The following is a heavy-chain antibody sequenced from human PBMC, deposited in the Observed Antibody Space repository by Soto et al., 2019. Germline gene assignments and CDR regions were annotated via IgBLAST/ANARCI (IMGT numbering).Heavy chain of an antibody. V-gene: IGHV3-23*01. CDR1: GLTFSNYA. J-gene: IGHJ3*01. CDR3: AKDRGIIVKAGDAFDV. Sequence: PGGSLRLSCATSGLTFSNYAMSWVRQAPGGGLEWVSSMSGSSSTTYYADSVRGRFTIPRDRSKNTLYLQMSSLRAEDTALYYCAKDRGIIVKAGDAFDVWGQGTKVTVSS. D-gene: IGHD3-16*02. CDR2: MSGSSSTT.